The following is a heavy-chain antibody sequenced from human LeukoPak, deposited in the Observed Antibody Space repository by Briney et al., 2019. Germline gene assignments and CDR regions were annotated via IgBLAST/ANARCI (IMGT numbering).Heavy chain of an antibody. Sequence: ASVKVSCKASGYTFTNYGISWVRQAPEQGLEWMGWISTYHGSTNYAQKLQGRVTMTTDTSTSTAYMELRSLRSDDTAAYYCARDFRTGGTCYARGYFDYWGQGTLVTVSS. D-gene: IGHD2-15*01. CDR3: ARDFRTGGTCYARGYFDY. CDR1: GYTFTNYG. J-gene: IGHJ4*02. CDR2: ISTYHGST. V-gene: IGHV1-18*01.